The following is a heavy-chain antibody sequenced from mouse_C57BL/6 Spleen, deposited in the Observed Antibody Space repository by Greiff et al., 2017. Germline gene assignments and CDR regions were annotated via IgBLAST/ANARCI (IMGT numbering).Heavy chain of an antibody. Sequence: VQLQQSGPGLVKPSQSLSLTCSVTGYSITSGYYWNWIRQFPGNKLEWMGYISYDGSNNYNPSLKNLISITRDTSKNQFFLKLNSVTSEDTATYYCARAYIPFAYWGQGTLVTVSA. CDR2: ISYDGSN. CDR3: ARAYIPFAY. CDR1: GYSITSGYY. D-gene: IGHD1-3*01. J-gene: IGHJ3*01. V-gene: IGHV3-6*01.